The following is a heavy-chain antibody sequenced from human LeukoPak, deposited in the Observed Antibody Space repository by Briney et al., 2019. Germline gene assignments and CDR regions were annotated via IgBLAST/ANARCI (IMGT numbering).Heavy chain of an antibody. CDR3: ARGAHFTKSSYLYSGLDV. CDR1: GFTFSSYW. J-gene: IGHJ6*02. D-gene: IGHD2-8*01. V-gene: IGHV3-7*03. Sequence: PGGSLRLSCAASGFTFSSYWMSWVRQAPGKGLEWVANIKQDGSEKYYVDSVKGRFTISRDNAKKSLYLQIDSLRVEDTANYYCARGAHFTKSSYLYSGLDVWGQGTTVTVSS. CDR2: IKQDGSEK.